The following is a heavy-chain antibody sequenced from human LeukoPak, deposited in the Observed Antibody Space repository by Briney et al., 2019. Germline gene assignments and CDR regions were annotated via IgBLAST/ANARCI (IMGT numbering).Heavy chain of an antibody. CDR1: GASISSYY. J-gene: IGHJ4*02. V-gene: IGHV4-59*08. CDR2: IYYSGST. CDR3: ASRPFPFPCTSCSSSSAFYFDY. Sequence: SETLSLTCTVSGASISSYYWSWIRQPPGKGLEWIGYIYYSGSTNYNPSLKSRVTISVDTSKNQFSLKLSSVTAADTAVYYCASRPFPFPCTSCSSSSAFYFDYWGQGTLVTVSS. D-gene: IGHD2-2*01.